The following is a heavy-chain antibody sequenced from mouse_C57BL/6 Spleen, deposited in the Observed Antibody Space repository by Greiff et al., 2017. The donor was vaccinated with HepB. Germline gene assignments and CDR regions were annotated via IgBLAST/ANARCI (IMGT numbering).Heavy chain of an antibody. J-gene: IGHJ1*03. CDR2: IDPETGGT. V-gene: IGHV1-15*01. D-gene: IGHD1-1*01. CDR1: GYTFTDYE. CDR3: TRYPTLKYYGSSSYWYFDV. Sequence: QVQLQQSGAELVRPGASVTLSCKASGYTFTDYEMHWVKQTPVHGLEWIGAIDPETGGTAYNQKFKGKAILTADKSSSTAYMELRSLTSEDSAVYYCTRYPTLKYYGSSSYWYFDVWGTGTTVTVSS.